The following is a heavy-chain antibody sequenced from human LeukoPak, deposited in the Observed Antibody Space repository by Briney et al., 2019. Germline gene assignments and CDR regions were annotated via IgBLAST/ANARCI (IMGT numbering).Heavy chain of an antibody. CDR3: ARDQPYYYDSSAYYPRYYYYMDV. V-gene: IGHV3-48*03. J-gene: IGHJ6*03. CDR1: GFTFSSYE. Sequence: GRSLRLSCVASGFTFSSYEMSWVRQAPRKGMEWISYISGSGDTINHADSVKGRFIISRDNAKNSLFLQMNSLRAEDTAVYYCARDQPYYYDSSAYYPRYYYYMDVWGKGTTVTASS. CDR2: ISGSGDTI. D-gene: IGHD3-22*01.